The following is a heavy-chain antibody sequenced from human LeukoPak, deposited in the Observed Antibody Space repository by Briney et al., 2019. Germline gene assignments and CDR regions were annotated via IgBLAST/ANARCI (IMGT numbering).Heavy chain of an antibody. CDR3: ARVLHRVVVVATTYYYYYGMDV. J-gene: IGHJ6*02. CDR2: ISAYNGNT. Sequence: ASVKVPCKASGYTLTSYGISWVRQAPGQGLEWMGWISAYNGNTNYAQKLQGRVTMTTDTSTSTAYMELRSLRSDDTAVYYCARVLHRVVVVATTYYYYYGMDVWGQGTTVTVSS. D-gene: IGHD2-15*01. V-gene: IGHV1-18*01. CDR1: GYTLTSYG.